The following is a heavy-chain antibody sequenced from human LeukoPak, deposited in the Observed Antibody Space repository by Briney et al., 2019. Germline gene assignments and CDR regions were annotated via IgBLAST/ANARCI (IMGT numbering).Heavy chain of an antibody. CDR1: GGTFSSYA. CDR3: ARDLSGVGA. D-gene: IGHD1-26*01. V-gene: IGHV1-69*04. J-gene: IGHJ4*02. CDR2: IIPILGIA. Sequence: ASVKVSCKASGGTFSSYAISCVRQAPGQGLEWMGRIIPILGIANYAQKFQGRVTITADKSTSTAYMELSSLRSEDTAVYYCARDLSGVGAWGQGTLVTVSS.